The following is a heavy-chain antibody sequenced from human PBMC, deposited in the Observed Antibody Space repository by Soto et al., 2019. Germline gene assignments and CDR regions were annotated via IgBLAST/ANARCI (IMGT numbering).Heavy chain of an antibody. CDR2: IWHGGSNK. D-gene: IGHD1-1*01. V-gene: IGHV3-33*01. CDR1: GFTFSGYV. Sequence: QVQLEESGGGVVQPGRSLRLSCAASGFTFSGYVMHWVRQAPGKGLEWVAVIWHGGSNKYYADSVKGRFTISRDNSKNTLSLQMNSLRAEDTAVYYCAREFRTGTVDYRGQGTLVTVSS. J-gene: IGHJ4*02. CDR3: AREFRTGTVDY.